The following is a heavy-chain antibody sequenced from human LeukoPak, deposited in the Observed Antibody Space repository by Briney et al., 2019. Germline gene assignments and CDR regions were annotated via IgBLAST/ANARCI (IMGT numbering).Heavy chain of an antibody. CDR2: INPNSGGT. Sequence: ASVKVSCKASGYTFTGYYMHWVRQAPGQGLEWMGWINPNSGGTNYAQKFQGRVTMTRDTSISTAYMELSRLTSDDTAVYYCARACSGGSCYSDNWLDPWGQGTLVTVSS. J-gene: IGHJ5*02. CDR1: GYTFTGYY. V-gene: IGHV1-2*02. CDR3: ARACSGGSCYSDNWLDP. D-gene: IGHD2-15*01.